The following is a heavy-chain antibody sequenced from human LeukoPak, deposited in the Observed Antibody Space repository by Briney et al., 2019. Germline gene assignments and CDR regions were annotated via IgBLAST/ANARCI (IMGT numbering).Heavy chain of an antibody. Sequence: GGSLRLSCAASGFTVSSNYMSWVRQAPGKGLEWVSVIYSGGSTYYADSVKGRFTISRDNSKNTLYLQMNSMGAEDTAVYYCARAPRWGSYSGSYYFDYWGQGTLVTVSS. CDR1: GFTVSSNY. D-gene: IGHD1-26*01. J-gene: IGHJ4*02. V-gene: IGHV3-53*01. CDR3: ARAPRWGSYSGSYYFDY. CDR2: IYSGGST.